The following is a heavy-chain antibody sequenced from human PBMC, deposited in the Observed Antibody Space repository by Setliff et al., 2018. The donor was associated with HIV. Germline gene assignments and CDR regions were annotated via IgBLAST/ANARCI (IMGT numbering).Heavy chain of an antibody. CDR1: GFTFSNYA. CDR3: AREVYSDSSFNY. Sequence: GGSLRLSCEAFGFTFSNYAMSWIRQAPGRGLEWVANIKEDGSEEYYAESVKGRFNISRDNAKRSVYLELSSLRVDDTAVYYCAREVYSDSSFNYWGQGTLVTVSS. J-gene: IGHJ4*02. D-gene: IGHD4-4*01. CDR2: IKEDGSEE. V-gene: IGHV3-7*03.